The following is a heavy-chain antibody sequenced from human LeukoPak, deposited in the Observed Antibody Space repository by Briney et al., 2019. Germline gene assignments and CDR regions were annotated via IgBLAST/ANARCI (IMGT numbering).Heavy chain of an antibody. D-gene: IGHD3-22*01. CDR3: ARAGYYYDSSGLRSYYYYYGMDV. Sequence: ASVKVSCKASGYTFTGYYMHWVRQAPGQGLEWMGRINPNSGGTNYAQKFQGRVTMTRDTSISTAYMELSRLRSDDTAVYYCARAGYYYDSSGLRSYYYYYGMDVWGQGTTVTVSS. CDR1: GYTFTGYY. J-gene: IGHJ6*02. V-gene: IGHV1-2*06. CDR2: INPNSGGT.